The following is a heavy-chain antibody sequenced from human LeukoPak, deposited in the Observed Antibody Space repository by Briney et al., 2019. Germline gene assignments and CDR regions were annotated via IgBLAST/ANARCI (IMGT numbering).Heavy chain of an antibody. CDR1: EYTFTDYY. Sequence: GASVKVSCKASEYTFTDYYLHWVRQAPGQGLEWMGWINPNNDDTNYAQKFQGRVTMTRDTSISTAYMELSGLTSDDTAVFYCASERISEGITIFEDWFDPWGQGTLVTVSS. CDR2: INPNNDDT. V-gene: IGHV1-2*02. J-gene: IGHJ5*02. CDR3: ASERISEGITIFEDWFDP. D-gene: IGHD3-3*01.